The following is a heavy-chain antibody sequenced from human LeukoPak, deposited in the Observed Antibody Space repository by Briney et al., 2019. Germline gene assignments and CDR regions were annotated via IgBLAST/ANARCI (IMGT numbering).Heavy chain of an antibody. V-gene: IGHV3-23*01. CDR2: ISDSGANT. CDR1: GFTFSTYA. CDR3: AKSMTLQWRGFFDL. Sequence: GGSLRLSCAASGFTFSTYAMSWVRQAPGKGLEWVSTISDSGANTYYADSVRGRFTITRDNSKNTLYLQKNSLRADDTAIYYCAKSMTLQWRGFFDLWGRGTHVTVSS. D-gene: IGHD6-19*01. J-gene: IGHJ2*01.